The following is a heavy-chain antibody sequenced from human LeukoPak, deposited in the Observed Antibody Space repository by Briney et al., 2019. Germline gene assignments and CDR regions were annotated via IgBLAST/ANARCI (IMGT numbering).Heavy chain of an antibody. J-gene: IGHJ3*02. V-gene: IGHV1-2*04. CDR2: INPNSGGT. CDR3: ARASNYGDYLI. CDR1: GYTFTGYY. D-gene: IGHD4-17*01. Sequence: ASVTVSCKASGYTFTGYYMHWVRQAPGQGLEWMGWINPNSGGTNYAQKFQGWVTMTRDTSISTAYMELSRLRSDDTAVYYCARASNYGDYLIWGQGTMVTVSS.